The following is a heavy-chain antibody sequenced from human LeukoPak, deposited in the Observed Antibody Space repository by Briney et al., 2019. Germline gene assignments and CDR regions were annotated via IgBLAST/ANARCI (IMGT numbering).Heavy chain of an antibody. J-gene: IGHJ6*03. Sequence: SETLSLTCAVYGGSFSGYYWSWIRQPPGKGLEWIGEINHSGSTNYNPSLKSRVTISVDTSKNQVSLKLSSVTAADTAVYFCARDWGVGGRPGYMDVWGKGTTVTVSS. CDR2: INHSGST. CDR1: GGSFSGYY. D-gene: IGHD6-6*01. V-gene: IGHV4-34*01. CDR3: ARDWGVGGRPGYMDV.